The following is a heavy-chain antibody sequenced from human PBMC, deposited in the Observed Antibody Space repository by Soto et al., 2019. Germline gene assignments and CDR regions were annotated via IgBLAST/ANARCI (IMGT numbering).Heavy chain of an antibody. Sequence: LVNPPQPLPLPCTFSGFSLSTSGMCVSWIRQPPGKALEWLALIDWDDDKYYSTSLKTRLTISKDTSKNQVVLTMTNMDPVDTATYYCARIGDFSGYQYYFDYWGQGTLVTVSS. CDR3: ARIGDFSGYQYYFDY. CDR1: GFSLSTSGMC. V-gene: IGHV2-70*01. D-gene: IGHD3-22*01. J-gene: IGHJ4*02. CDR2: IDWDDDK.